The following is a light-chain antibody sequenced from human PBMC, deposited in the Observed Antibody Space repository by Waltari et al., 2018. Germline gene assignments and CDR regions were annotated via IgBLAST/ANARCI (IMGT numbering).Light chain of an antibody. CDR2: RAS. J-gene: IGKJ1*01. Sequence: IQMTQSPSTLSASAGDRVVITCRASQSVNTWLAWYQQRPGKAPHLLIYRASSLQSGVPSRFSGRGSGTEFTLTINSLQPDDFASYYCQQYNSFPWTFGQGTKVEIK. V-gene: IGKV1-5*03. CDR1: QSVNTW. CDR3: QQYNSFPWT.